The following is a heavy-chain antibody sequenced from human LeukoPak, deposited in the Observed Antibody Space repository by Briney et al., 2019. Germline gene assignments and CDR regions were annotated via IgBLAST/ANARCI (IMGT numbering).Heavy chain of an antibody. Sequence: AAVKVSCKASGYTFTDYYMHWVRQAPGQGLEWMGRLNPKSGGTDYAQNFQGRVTMTRDTSISTAYMELSSLTSDDPAVYYCGRACSGNSCYSDNWVDPWGQGTQVTVSS. D-gene: IGHD2-15*01. CDR3: GRACSGNSCYSDNWVDP. J-gene: IGHJ5*02. V-gene: IGHV1-2*06. CDR2: LNPKSGGT. CDR1: GYTFTDYY.